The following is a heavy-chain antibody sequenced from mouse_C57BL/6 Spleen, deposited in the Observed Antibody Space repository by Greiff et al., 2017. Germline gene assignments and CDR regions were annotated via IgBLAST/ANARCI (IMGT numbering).Heavy chain of an antibody. D-gene: IGHD4-1*01. V-gene: IGHV1-64*01. Sequence: VQLQQPGAELVKPGASVTLSCKASGYTFTSYWMHWVKQRPGQGLEWIGMIHPNSGSTNYNEKFKSKATLTVDKSSSTAYMQLSSLTSEDSAVYYCAREGTGTAWFAYWGQGTLVTVSA. CDR3: AREGTGTAWFAY. CDR1: GYTFTSYW. CDR2: IHPNSGST. J-gene: IGHJ3*01.